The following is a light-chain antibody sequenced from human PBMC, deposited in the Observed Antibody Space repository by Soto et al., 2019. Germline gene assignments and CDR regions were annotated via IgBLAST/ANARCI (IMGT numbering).Light chain of an antibody. CDR3: QQYNNWPPWT. V-gene: IGKV3-15*01. J-gene: IGKJ1*01. CDR2: GAS. Sequence: ETVMTQSPATLSLSPGDRATLSCRASQSVSHYLAWYQQKPGQAPRLLIHGASTRATGIPARFSGSGSGTEFTLTISSPQSEDFAVYYCQQYNNWPPWTFGQGTKVDIK. CDR1: QSVSHY.